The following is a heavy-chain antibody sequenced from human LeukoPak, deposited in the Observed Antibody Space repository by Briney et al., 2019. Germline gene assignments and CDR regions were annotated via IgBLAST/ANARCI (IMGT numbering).Heavy chain of an antibody. D-gene: IGHD4-17*01. CDR1: GFTFSSYC. CDR3: ARDTVNHYYGMDV. CDR2: IKEDGGET. Sequence: PGGSLRLSCAASGFTFSSYCMNWVRQAPGKGLEWVANIKEDGGETYYVDSVKGRFTISRDNAKNSLYLQMNSLRAEDTAVYYCARDTVNHYYGMDVWGQGTTVTVSS. J-gene: IGHJ6*01. V-gene: IGHV3-7*05.